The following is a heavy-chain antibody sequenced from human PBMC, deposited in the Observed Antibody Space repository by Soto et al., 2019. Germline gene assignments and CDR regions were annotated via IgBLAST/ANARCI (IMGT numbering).Heavy chain of an antibody. J-gene: IGHJ6*03. D-gene: IGHD3-10*01. CDR2: ISYDGSNK. V-gene: IGHV3-30*18. CDR3: AKDSFARYYYYMDV. Sequence: GGSLRLSCAASGFTFSSYGMHWVRQAPGKGLEWAAVISYDGSNKYYADSVKGRFTISRDNSKNTLYLQMNSLRAEDTAVYYCAKDSFARYYYYMDVWGKGTTVTVSS. CDR1: GFTFSSYG.